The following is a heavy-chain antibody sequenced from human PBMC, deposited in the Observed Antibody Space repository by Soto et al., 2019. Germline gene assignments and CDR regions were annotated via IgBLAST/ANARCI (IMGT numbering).Heavy chain of an antibody. CDR3: GRPDFYFASGDWAL. Sequence: GGSLRLSCAASGFTVSSNYMSWVRQAPGKGLEWVSVIYSGGSTYYADSVKGRFTISRDNSKNTLYLQMNSLRAEDTAVYYCGRPDFYFASGDWALWGQGTPVTVSS. CDR2: IYSGGST. V-gene: IGHV3-53*01. CDR1: GFTVSSNY. J-gene: IGHJ4*02. D-gene: IGHD3-10*01.